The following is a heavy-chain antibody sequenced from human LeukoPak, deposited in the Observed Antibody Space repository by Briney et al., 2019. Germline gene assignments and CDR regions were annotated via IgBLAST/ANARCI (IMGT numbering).Heavy chain of an antibody. V-gene: IGHV1-69*05. CDR2: IIPIFGTA. Sequence: SVKVSCKASGGTFSGYSISWVRQAPGQGLEWMGRIIPIFGTANYAQKFQGRVTITTDESTSTAYMELSSLRSEDTAVYYCARAPVEHYYDSSGYYFDDWGQGTLVTVSS. CDR1: GGTFSGYS. D-gene: IGHD3-22*01. J-gene: IGHJ4*02. CDR3: ARAPVEHYYDSSGYYFDD.